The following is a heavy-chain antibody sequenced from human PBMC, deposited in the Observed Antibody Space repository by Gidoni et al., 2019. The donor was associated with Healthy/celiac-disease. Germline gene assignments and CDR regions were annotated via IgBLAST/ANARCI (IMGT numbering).Heavy chain of an antibody. D-gene: IGHD6-13*01. J-gene: IGHJ4*02. CDR3: ARGVAAAGTDY. CDR2: INSDGSGT. CDR1: GYTFSSYW. V-gene: IGHV3-74*01. Sequence: EVQLVESGGGLVQPGGSLRLSCAASGYTFSSYWMHWVRQAPGKGLVWVSHINSDGSGTNYADSVQGRFTISRDSAKNTLYLQMNSLRAEDTAVYYCARGVAAAGTDYWGQGTLVTVSS.